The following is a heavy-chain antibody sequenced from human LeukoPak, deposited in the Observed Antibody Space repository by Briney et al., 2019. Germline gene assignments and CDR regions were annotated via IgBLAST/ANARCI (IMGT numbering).Heavy chain of an antibody. CDR1: GFTFSKAW. CDR3: ARAKLLLLPRDY. Sequence: GGSLRLSCAASGFTFSKAWMSWVRQAPGKGLEWVGRIRSKANSYATAYAASVKGRFTISRDDSKNTAYLQMNSLKTEDTAVYYCARAKLLLLPRDYWGQGTLVTVSS. D-gene: IGHD3-10*01. CDR2: IRSKANSYAT. J-gene: IGHJ4*02. V-gene: IGHV3-73*01.